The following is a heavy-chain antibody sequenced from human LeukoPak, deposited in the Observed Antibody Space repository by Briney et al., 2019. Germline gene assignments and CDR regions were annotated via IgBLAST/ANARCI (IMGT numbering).Heavy chain of an antibody. CDR3: ARDPGPYDSSGYYLYYYYYGMDV. CDR2: IYYSGST. V-gene: IGHV4-59*01. J-gene: IGHJ6*02. Sequence: PSETLSLTCIISGGSISSYYWSWIRQPPGKGLEWIGYIYYSGSTNYNPSLKSRVTISVDTSKNQFSLKLSSVTAADTAVYYCARDPGPYDSSGYYLYYYYYGMDVWGQGTTVTVSS. D-gene: IGHD3-22*01. CDR1: GGSISSYY.